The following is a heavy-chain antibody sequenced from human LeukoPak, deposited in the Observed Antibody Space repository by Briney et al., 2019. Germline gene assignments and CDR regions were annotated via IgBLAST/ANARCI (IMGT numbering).Heavy chain of an antibody. V-gene: IGHV3-30*02. D-gene: IGHD3-22*01. Sequence: GGSLRLSCAASGFIFSLYGIHWVRQAPGKGLEWVAFIRDDGSNKNYADSVKGRFTISRDNSKNTLYLQMNSLRAEDTAVYYCARESSGYFYWGQGTLVTVSS. CDR2: IRDDGSNK. J-gene: IGHJ4*02. CDR3: ARESSGYFY. CDR1: GFIFSLYG.